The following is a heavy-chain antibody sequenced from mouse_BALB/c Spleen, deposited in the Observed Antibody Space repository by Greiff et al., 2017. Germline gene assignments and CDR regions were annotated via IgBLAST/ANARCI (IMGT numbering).Heavy chain of an antibody. CDR3: AREGGGYYPYFDY. CDR2: ISDGGSYT. V-gene: IGHV5-4*02. CDR1: GFTFSDYY. D-gene: IGHD2-3*01. Sequence: EVHLVESGGGLVKPGGSLKLSCAASGFTFSDYYMYWVRQTPEKRLEWVATISDGGSYTYYPDSVKGRFTISRDNAKNNLYLQMSSLKSEDTAMYYCAREGGGYYPYFDYWGQGTTLTVSS. J-gene: IGHJ2*01.